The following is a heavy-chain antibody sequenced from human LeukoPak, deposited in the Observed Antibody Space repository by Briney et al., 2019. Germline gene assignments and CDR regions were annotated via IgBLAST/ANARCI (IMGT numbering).Heavy chain of an antibody. CDR1: GFTFSSYA. V-gene: IGHV3-23*01. J-gene: IGHJ4*02. CDR2: ISGSGGST. CDR3: AKDRSDILTGLDY. Sequence: PGGSLRLSCAASGFTFSSYAMSWVRQAPGKGLEWVSAISGSGGSTYYADSVKGRFTISRDNSKNTLYLQMNSLRAEGTAVYYCAKDRSDILTGLDYWGQGTLVTVSS. D-gene: IGHD3-9*01.